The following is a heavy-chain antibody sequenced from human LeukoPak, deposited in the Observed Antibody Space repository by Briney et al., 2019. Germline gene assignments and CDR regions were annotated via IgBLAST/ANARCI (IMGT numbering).Heavy chain of an antibody. Sequence: GSSVKVPCKASVGTFSSYAISWVRQAPGQGLEWMGGIIPIFGTANYAQKFQGRVTITADESTSTAYMELSSLRSEDTAVYYCARGRGSGSYSDAFDIWGQGTMVTVSS. CDR3: ARGRGSGSYSDAFDI. CDR1: VGTFSSYA. V-gene: IGHV1-69*01. CDR2: IIPIFGTA. J-gene: IGHJ3*02. D-gene: IGHD3-10*01.